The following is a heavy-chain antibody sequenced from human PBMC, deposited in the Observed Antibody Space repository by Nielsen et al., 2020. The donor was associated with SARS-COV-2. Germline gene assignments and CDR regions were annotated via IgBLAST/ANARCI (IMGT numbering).Heavy chain of an antibody. J-gene: IGHJ3*02. Sequence: WIRQPPGKGLEWVSAISGSGGSTYYADSVKGRFTISRDNSKNTLYLQMNSLRAEDTAVYYCAKRYMVRGVNGAFDIWGQGTMVTVSS. CDR2: ISGSGGST. V-gene: IGHV3-23*01. D-gene: IGHD3-10*01. CDR3: AKRYMVRGVNGAFDI.